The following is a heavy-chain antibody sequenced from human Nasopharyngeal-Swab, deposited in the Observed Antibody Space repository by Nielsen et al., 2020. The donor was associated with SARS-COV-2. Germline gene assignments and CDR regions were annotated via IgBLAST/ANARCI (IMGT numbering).Heavy chain of an antibody. D-gene: IGHD6-6*01. CDR3: VRERESSYGMDV. CDR1: GFTFSNYD. Sequence: GESLKISCAASGFTFSNYDMHWVRQVTGKGLEWVSAIGTAGDTYYSGSVKGRFTISRENAKNSVYLQMNSLRAGDTAVYYCVRERESSYGMDVWGQGTTVTVSS. J-gene: IGHJ6*02. V-gene: IGHV3-13*01. CDR2: IGTAGDT.